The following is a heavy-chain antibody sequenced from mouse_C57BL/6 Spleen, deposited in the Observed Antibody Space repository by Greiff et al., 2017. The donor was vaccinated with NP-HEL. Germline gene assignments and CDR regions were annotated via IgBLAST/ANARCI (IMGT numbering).Heavy chain of an antibody. Sequence: VQLQQSGPGLVQPSQSLSITCTVSGFSLTSYGVHWVRQSPGKGLEWLGVIWSGGSTDYNAAFISRLSISKDNSKSQVFFKMNSLQADDTAIYYCASPIYYYGSSYEYYYAMDYWGQGTSVTVSS. CDR2: IWSGGST. J-gene: IGHJ4*01. V-gene: IGHV2-2*01. CDR3: ASPIYYYGSSYEYYYAMDY. D-gene: IGHD1-1*01. CDR1: GFSLTSYG.